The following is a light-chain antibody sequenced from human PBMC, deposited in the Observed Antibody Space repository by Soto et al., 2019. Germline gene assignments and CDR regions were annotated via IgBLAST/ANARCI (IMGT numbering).Light chain of an antibody. CDR3: QQYGSSPLIT. J-gene: IGKJ5*01. Sequence: EIVLTQSPGTLSLSPGQRANLSCRASQRLSASDIAWYQQKPGQAPKFLIYGVSSRATGIPDRFSGSGSGTDFTLTISRLEPEDFAVYHCQQYGSSPLITCGQGTRLEIK. CDR1: QRLSASD. CDR2: GVS. V-gene: IGKV3-20*01.